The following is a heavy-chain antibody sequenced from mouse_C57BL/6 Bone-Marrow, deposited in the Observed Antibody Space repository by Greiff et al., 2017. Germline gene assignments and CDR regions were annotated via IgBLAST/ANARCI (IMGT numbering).Heavy chain of an antibody. CDR2: ISNLAYSI. Sequence: EVQGVESGGGLVQPGGSLKLPCAASGFTFSDYGMAWVRQAPRKGPEWVAFISNLAYSIYYADTVTGRFTISRENAKNTLYLEMSSLRSEDTAMYYCARSYYYGSSLFAYWGQGTLVAVSA. V-gene: IGHV5-15*01. J-gene: IGHJ3*01. CDR1: GFTFSDYG. D-gene: IGHD1-1*01. CDR3: ARSYYYGSSLFAY.